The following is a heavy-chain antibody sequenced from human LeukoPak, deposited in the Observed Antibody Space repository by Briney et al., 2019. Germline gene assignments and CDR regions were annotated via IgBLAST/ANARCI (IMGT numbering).Heavy chain of an antibody. D-gene: IGHD7-27*01. CDR2: IYYTGST. CDR3: AGWGPYFDY. CDR1: GGSISSSSYY. Sequence: SETLSLTCTVSGGSISSSSYYWGWIRQPPGKGLEWIGEIYYTGSTSYTPSLKSRVTMSFDKSKNLFSLKLTSVTAADTAVYCCAGWGPYFDYWGQGTLVTVSS. J-gene: IGHJ4*01. V-gene: IGHV4-39*07.